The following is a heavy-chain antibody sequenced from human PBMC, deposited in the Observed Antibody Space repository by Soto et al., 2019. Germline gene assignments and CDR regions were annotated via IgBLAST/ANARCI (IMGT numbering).Heavy chain of an antibody. CDR3: ARARGILSYYYGMDV. J-gene: IGHJ6*02. V-gene: IGHV4-61*01. Sequence: SATLSLTCTVSGGPVSSGSYYWSWIRQPPGKGLEWIGYIYYSGGTNYNPSLKSRVTISVDTSKNQFSLKLSSVTAADTAVYYCARARGILSYYYGMDVWGQGTTVTVSS. CDR2: IYYSGGT. CDR1: GGPVSSGSYY. D-gene: IGHD3-16*01.